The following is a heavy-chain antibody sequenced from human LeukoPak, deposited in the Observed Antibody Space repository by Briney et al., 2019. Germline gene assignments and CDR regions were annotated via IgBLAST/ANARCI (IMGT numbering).Heavy chain of an antibody. CDR1: GYTSSSYG. V-gene: IGHV1-2*02. J-gene: IGHJ4*02. D-gene: IGHD2-2*01. CDR3: VAFCSSTSCYSGYSSGWYYFDY. CDR2: INPNSGGT. Sequence: ASVKVSCKTSGYTSSSYGITWVRQAPGQGLEWVGWINPNSGGTNYAQKFQGRVTMTRDTSISTAYMELSRLRSDDTAVYYCVAFCSSTSCYSGYSSGWYYFDYWGQGTLVTVSS.